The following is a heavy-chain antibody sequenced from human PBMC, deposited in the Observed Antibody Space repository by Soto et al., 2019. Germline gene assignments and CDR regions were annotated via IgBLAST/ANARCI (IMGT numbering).Heavy chain of an antibody. CDR2: IEARSNYI. CDR1: GFRFNSYS. V-gene: IGHV3-21*02. J-gene: IGHJ4*02. Sequence: EVQLVESGGGLVKPGGSLRVSCEASGFRFNSYSMNWVRQAPQKGLEWVSLIEARSNYIYYADSVKGRFTISRDNARNSLYLQMDSLRVEDTAVYYCVRENEMAGATSAFEYWGQGTPVTVSS. CDR3: VRENEMAGATSAFEY. D-gene: IGHD1-26*01.